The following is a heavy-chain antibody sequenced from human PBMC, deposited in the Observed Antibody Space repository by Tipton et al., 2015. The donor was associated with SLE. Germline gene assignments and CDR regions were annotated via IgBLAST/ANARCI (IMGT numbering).Heavy chain of an antibody. CDR3: AKDDGAAAGYFDY. Sequence: GSLRLSCAASGFTFCSYAMCWVRRAPGKGLEWVSAISGSGGSTYYADSVKGRLTISRDNSKNTLYLQMNSLRAEDTAVYYCAKDDGAAAGYFDYWGQGTLVTVSS. CDR2: ISGSGGST. D-gene: IGHD6-13*01. V-gene: IGHV3-23*01. J-gene: IGHJ4*02. CDR1: GFTFCSYA.